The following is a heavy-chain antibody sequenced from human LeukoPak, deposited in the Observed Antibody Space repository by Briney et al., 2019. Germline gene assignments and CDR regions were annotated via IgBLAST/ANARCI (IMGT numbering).Heavy chain of an antibody. CDR3: AREVWFGETPGAFDY. V-gene: IGHV3-30*01. D-gene: IGHD3-10*01. CDR2: ISYDGSNK. CDR1: GFTFSSYA. J-gene: IGHJ4*02. Sequence: GGSLRLSCAASGFTFSSYAMHWVRQAPGKGLEGVAVISYDGSNKYYADSVKGRFTISRDNSKNTLYLQMNSLRAEDTAVYYCAREVWFGETPGAFDYWGQGTLVTVSS.